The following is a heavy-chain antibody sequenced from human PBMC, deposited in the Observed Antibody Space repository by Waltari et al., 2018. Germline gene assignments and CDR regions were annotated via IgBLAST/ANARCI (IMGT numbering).Heavy chain of an antibody. J-gene: IGHJ4*02. CDR1: GFTFGDYA. CDR3: TPRQY. Sequence: EVQLVESGGGLVQTGRSLRLSCTASGFTFGDYAMSWVRQAPGKGLEWVGFIRSKAYGGTTEYAASVKGRFTISRDDSKSIAYLQMNSLKTEDTAVYYCTPRQYWGQGTLVTVSS. V-gene: IGHV3-49*04. CDR2: IRSKAYGGTT.